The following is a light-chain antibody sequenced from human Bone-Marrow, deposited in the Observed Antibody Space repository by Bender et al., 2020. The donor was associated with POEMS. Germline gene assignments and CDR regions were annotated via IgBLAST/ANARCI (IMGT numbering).Light chain of an antibody. CDR3: GTWDSSLSVVV. CDR1: SSNIGNNY. CDR2: DNY. V-gene: IGLV1-51*01. Sequence: QSMLPQPPSVSAAPGQKLTISCSGSSSNIGNNYVFWYQQVPGTAPKLLIYDNYKRPSGIPDRFSGSKSGTSATLGITGLQTGDEADYYCGTWDSSLSVVVFGGGTKLTVL. J-gene: IGLJ2*01.